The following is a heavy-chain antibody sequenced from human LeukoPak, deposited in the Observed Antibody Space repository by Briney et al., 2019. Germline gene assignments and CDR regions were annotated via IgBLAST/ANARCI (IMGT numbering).Heavy chain of an antibody. CDR1: GYIFTSYG. CDR3: AREGITGTKLFDY. V-gene: IGHV1-18*01. Sequence: ASVKVSCKASGYIFTSYGISWVRQAPGQGLEWMRWISPYNGNANHAQKLQGRVTMTTDTSKNTAYMELRSLRSDDTAVYYCAREGITGTKLFDYWGQGTLVTVSS. J-gene: IGHJ4*02. CDR2: ISPYNGNA. D-gene: IGHD1-7*01.